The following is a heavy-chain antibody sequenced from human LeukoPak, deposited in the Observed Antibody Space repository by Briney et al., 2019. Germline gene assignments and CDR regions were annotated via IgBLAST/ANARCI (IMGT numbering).Heavy chain of an antibody. J-gene: IGHJ4*02. Sequence: PSETLSLTCTVSGGSISSSSYYWGWIRQPPGKGLEWIGSIYYSGSTYYNPSLKSRVTISVDTSKNQFSLKLSSVTAADTAVYYCARQLALGYSSSSEFDYWGQGTLVTVSS. CDR3: ARQLALGYSSSSEFDY. D-gene: IGHD6-6*01. V-gene: IGHV4-39*01. CDR2: IYYSGST. CDR1: GGSISSSSYY.